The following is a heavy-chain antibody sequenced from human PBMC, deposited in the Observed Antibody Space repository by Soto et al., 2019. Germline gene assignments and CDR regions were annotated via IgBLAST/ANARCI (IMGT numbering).Heavy chain of an antibody. J-gene: IGHJ1*01. V-gene: IGHV3-15*01. D-gene: IGHD5-18*01. Sequence: GGSLRLSCAASGFTFSNAWMSWVRQAPGKGLEWVGRIKSKADGGTTDYAAPVKGRFTISRDDSKNTLYLQMNSLKTEDTAVYYCATDLAVYTARVKYFEHWGQGTLVTVSS. CDR2: IKSKADGGTT. CDR3: ATDLAVYTARVKYFEH. CDR1: GFTFSNAW.